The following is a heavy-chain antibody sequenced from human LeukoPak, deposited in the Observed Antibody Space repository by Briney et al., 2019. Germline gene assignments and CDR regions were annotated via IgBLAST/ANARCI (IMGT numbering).Heavy chain of an antibody. CDR1: GGTFSIYA. CDR2: IIPVFTTA. CDR3: ARGDYGDYSYFDY. Sequence: GASVKVSCKASGGTFSIYAINWLRQAPGQGLEWMGGIIPVFTTANYAQKFQGRVTITADTSTSTAYMELSSLRSEDTAVYYCARGDYGDYSYFDYWGQGTLVTVSS. J-gene: IGHJ4*02. D-gene: IGHD4-17*01. V-gene: IGHV1-69*06.